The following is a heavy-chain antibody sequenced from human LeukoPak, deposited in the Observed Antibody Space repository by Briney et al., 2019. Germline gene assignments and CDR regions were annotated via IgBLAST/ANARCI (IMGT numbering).Heavy chain of an antibody. Sequence: ASVKVSCKASGYIFTDYYMHWVRQAPGQELGWMGRINPNSGGTNYAQKFQGRVTMTRDTSISTAYTELSSLRSEDTALYYCARVDNSDSGSYFDYWGQGTLVTVSS. CDR3: ARVDNSDSGSYFDY. D-gene: IGHD4-11*01. J-gene: IGHJ4*02. CDR2: INPNSGGT. V-gene: IGHV1/OR15-1*01. CDR1: GYIFTDYY.